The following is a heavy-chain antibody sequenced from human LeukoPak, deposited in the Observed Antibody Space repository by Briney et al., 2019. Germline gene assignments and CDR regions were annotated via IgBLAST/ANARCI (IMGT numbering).Heavy chain of an antibody. CDR2: MSGSGGST. Sequence: GGSLRLSCAASGFTFSGYEMNGVRQAPGKGRVGGSAMSGSGGSTYYADAVKGRVTIPRDTSKNKLYLQMNSLRVEDTDVYSCATRRFGELTYWGQGTLVTVSS. CDR1: GFTFSGYE. D-gene: IGHD3-10*01. V-gene: IGHV3-23*01. CDR3: ATRRFGELTY. J-gene: IGHJ4*02.